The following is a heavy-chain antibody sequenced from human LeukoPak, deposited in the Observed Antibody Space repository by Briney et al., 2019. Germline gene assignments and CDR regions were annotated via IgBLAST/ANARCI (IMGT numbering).Heavy chain of an antibody. CDR2: INSGGSTI. J-gene: IGHJ4*02. V-gene: IGHV3-48*03. Sequence: PGGSLRLSCAASGFTVSHYEMNWVRQAPGKGLEWISYINSGGSTIYYADSVKGRFTISRDNAKNSLYLQMNSLRVEDTAVYYCARRFDDWGRGTLVTVSS. CDR3: ARRFDD. CDR1: GFTVSHYE.